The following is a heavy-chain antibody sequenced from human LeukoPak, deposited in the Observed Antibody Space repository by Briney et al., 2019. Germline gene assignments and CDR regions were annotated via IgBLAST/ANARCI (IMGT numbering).Heavy chain of an antibody. CDR1: GFTFSDYY. CDR3: AKYPLLWFGELSYFDY. J-gene: IGHJ4*02. D-gene: IGHD3-10*01. CDR2: ISRSGGST. V-gene: IGHV3-23*01. Sequence: GGSLRPSCAASGFTFSDYYMNWIRQAPGKVLECVSYISRSGGSTYYADSVKGRFTISRDNSKNTLYLQMNSLRAEDTAVYYCAKYPLLWFGELSYFDYWGQGTLVTVSS.